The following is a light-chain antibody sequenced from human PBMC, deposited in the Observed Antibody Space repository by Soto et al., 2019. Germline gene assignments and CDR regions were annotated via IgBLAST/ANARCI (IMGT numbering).Light chain of an antibody. CDR3: QQSYSTPRT. Sequence: MYKSPSSLSAKVGDRVAITCRASQRISSYLNWYQQKPGKAPKLLIYAASTLQSGVPSRFSGSGSGTAFTLTISSLQPEDFATYYCQQSYSTPRTFGQGAMVDIK. CDR1: QRISSY. CDR2: AAS. V-gene: IGKV1-39*01. J-gene: IGKJ1*01.